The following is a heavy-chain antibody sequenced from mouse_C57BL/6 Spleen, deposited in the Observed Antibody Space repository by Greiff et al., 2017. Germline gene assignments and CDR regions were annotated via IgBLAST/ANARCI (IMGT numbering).Heavy chain of an antibody. V-gene: IGHV1-62-2*01. J-gene: IGHJ4*01. CDR2: FYPGSGSI. CDR1: GYTFTEYT. CDR3: ARHEQHRGNYAMDY. Sequence: QVQLQQSGAELVKPGASVKLSCKASGYTFTEYTIHWVKQRSGQGLEWIGWFYPGSGSIKYNEKVKDKVPMTADKSSSTVYMELSRLTSDDSAVYFCARHEQHRGNYAMDYWGQGTSVTVSS.